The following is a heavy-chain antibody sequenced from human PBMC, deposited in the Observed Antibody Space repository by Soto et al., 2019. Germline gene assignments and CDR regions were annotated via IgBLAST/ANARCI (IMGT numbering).Heavy chain of an antibody. CDR1: GLTVSRTQ. CDR3: ERDPATEYSSSIFFDY. D-gene: IGHD6-13*01. Sequence: GGSLRLSCAVSGLTVSRTQMSWVRQAPGKGLQWVSVIYSAGSTYYANAVKGRFTISRDISENKIFLELNGLTVDDTAVYYCERDPATEYSSSIFFDYWGRGTVVTVSS. CDR2: IYSAGST. J-gene: IGHJ4*01. V-gene: IGHV3-53*01.